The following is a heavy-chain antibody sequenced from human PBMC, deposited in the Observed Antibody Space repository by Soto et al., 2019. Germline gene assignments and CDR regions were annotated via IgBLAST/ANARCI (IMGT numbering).Heavy chain of an antibody. CDR2: ISYDGRNK. CDR3: ASGREYSYGLDEFDY. D-gene: IGHD5-18*01. J-gene: IGHJ4*02. Sequence: QVQLVESGGGVVQPGRSLRLSCAASGFTFSSYGMHWVRQAPGKGLEWVAAISYDGRNKYYADSVKGRFTISKDTSKNTLYLQMNSLRVEDTAVYYSASGREYSYGLDEFDYWGQGTLVTVSS. V-gene: IGHV3-30*03. CDR1: GFTFSSYG.